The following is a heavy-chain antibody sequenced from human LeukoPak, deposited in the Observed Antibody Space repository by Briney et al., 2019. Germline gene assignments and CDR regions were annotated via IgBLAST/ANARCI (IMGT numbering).Heavy chain of an antibody. J-gene: IGHJ6*03. Sequence: SETLSLTCTVSGGSISSYYWSWIRQPPGKGLEWIGYIYYSGTTNYNPSLKSRVTISVDTSKNQFSLKLSSVTAADTAVYYCARVRDTAMASPLYYYYMDVWGKGTTVTVSS. CDR2: IYYSGTT. CDR3: ARVRDTAMASPLYYYYMDV. D-gene: IGHD5-18*01. V-gene: IGHV4-59*01. CDR1: GGSISSYY.